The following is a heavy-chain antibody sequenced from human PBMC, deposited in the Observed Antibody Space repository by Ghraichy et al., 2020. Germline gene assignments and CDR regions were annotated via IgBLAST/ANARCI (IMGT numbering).Heavy chain of an antibody. D-gene: IGHD2-15*01. CDR3: AREGSDAFDI. Sequence: SVKVSCKASGGTFSSYAISWVRQAPGPGLEWMGGIIPIFGTANYAQKFQGRVTITADESTSTAYMELSSLRSEDTAVYYCAREGSDAFDIWGQGTMVTVSS. CDR2: IIPIFGTA. V-gene: IGHV1-69*13. J-gene: IGHJ3*02. CDR1: GGTFSSYA.